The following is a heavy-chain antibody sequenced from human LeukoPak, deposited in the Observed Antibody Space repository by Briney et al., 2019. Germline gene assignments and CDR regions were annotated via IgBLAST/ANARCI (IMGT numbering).Heavy chain of an antibody. J-gene: IGHJ4*02. V-gene: IGHV1-18*01. D-gene: IGHD2-2*01. Sequence: ASVKVSCKASGYTFTSYGISWVRQAPGQGLEWMGWISAYNGNTNYAQKLQGRVTMTTDTSTSTAYMELRSLRSDDTAVYYCARWGRGVVVPAATRYWGQGTLVTVSS. CDR3: ARWGRGVVVPAATRY. CDR1: GYTFTSYG. CDR2: ISAYNGNT.